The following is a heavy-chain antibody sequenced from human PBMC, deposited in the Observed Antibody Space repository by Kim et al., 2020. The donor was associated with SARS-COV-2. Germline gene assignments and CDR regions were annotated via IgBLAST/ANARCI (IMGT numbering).Heavy chain of an antibody. CDR3: ARHDARYFDY. CDR2: IYNSGRT. Sequence: SETLSLTCSVSDDSISSSSYYCGWIRQPPGKELEWIGSIYNSGRTFYNPSLKSRVTISVDTSKNHFSLKLSFVTAADTAVYYCARHDARYFDYWGQGTLVTVSA. V-gene: IGHV4-39*01. D-gene: IGHD2-15*01. J-gene: IGHJ4*02. CDR1: DDSISSSSYY.